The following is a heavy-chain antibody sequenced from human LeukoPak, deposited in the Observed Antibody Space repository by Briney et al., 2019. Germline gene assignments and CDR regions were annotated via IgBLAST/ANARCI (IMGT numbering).Heavy chain of an antibody. CDR2: ISGSGGST. V-gene: IGHV3-23*01. CDR3: AKDSIVVAGTGNFDY. CDR1: GFTFSSYA. J-gene: IGHJ4*02. D-gene: IGHD6-19*01. Sequence: GGSLRLSCAASGFTFSSYAMTWVRQAPGKGREWVSAISGSGGSTYYAGSVKGRFTIPRDNSKNTLFLQMNSLRAEDTAVYYCAKDSIVVAGTGNFDYWGQGTLVTVSS.